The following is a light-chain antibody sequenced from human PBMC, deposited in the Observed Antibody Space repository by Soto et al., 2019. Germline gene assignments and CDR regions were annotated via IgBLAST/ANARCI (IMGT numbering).Light chain of an antibody. Sequence: EIVMTQSPATLSVSPGERATLSCRASQGVGSDLAWYQQKPGQAPRLLMYAASTRAAGIPVRFSGSGSGTEFTFTIRSLQSEDFAVYYCQQYNNWPPWTFGQGTKVEVK. V-gene: IGKV3-15*01. J-gene: IGKJ1*01. CDR2: AAS. CDR3: QQYNNWPPWT. CDR1: QGVGSD.